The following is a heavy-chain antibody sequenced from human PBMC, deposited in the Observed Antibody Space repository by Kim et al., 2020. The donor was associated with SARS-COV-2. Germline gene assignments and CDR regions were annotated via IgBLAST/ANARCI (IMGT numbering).Heavy chain of an antibody. CDR3: ARDNQGSITRVRGVILRCGVDV. J-gene: IGHJ6*02. Sequence: GGSLRLSCAASGFTFSSYGMHWVRQAPGKGLEWVAVIWYDGSNKYYADSVKGRFTISRDNSKNTLYLQMNSLRAEDTAVYYCARDNQGSITRVRGVILRCGVDVWGPATTLTVSS. D-gene: IGHD3-10*01. V-gene: IGHV3-33*01. CDR1: GFTFSSYG. CDR2: IWYDGSNK.